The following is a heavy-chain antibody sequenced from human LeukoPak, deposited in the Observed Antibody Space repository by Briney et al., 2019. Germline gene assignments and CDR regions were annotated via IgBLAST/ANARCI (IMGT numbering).Heavy chain of an antibody. V-gene: IGHV4-59*01. Sequence: SETLSLTCTVSGGSISSYYWSWIRQPPGKGLEWIGYIYYSGSINYNPSLKSRVTISLDTSKNQFSLELSSVTPADTAVYYCARGGWSLDYWGQGTLVSVST. D-gene: IGHD1-26*01. CDR3: ARGGWSLDY. J-gene: IGHJ4*02. CDR1: GGSISSYY. CDR2: IYYSGSI.